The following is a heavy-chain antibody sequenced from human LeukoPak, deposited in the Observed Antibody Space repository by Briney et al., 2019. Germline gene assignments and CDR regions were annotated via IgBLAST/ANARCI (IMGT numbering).Heavy chain of an antibody. CDR1: GFTFSIYG. CDR2: IWYDGSNK. D-gene: IGHD3-22*01. V-gene: IGHV3-33*01. Sequence: GGSLRLSCAASGFTFSIYGMHWVRQAPGKGLEWVAVIWYDGSNKYCTDSVKGRFTISRDNSKNTLYLQMNSLRAEDTAVYYCARKHYYDSSGPDYWGQGTLVTVSS. J-gene: IGHJ4*02. CDR3: ARKHYYDSSGPDY.